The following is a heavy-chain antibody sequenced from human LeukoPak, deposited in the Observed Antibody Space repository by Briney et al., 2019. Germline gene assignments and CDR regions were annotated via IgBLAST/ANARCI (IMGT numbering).Heavy chain of an antibody. J-gene: IGHJ5*02. V-gene: IGHV3-11*06. CDR1: GFTFSDHY. CDR3: ARVAAAGGLNWFDP. CDR2: ISSSSSYT. D-gene: IGHD6-13*01. Sequence: GASLRLSCAPSGFTFSDHYMSWIRHAPGKGLEWDSYISSSSSYTNYADSVKGRFTISRDNAKNSLYLQMNSLRAEDTAVYYCARVAAAGGLNWFDPWGQGTLVTVSS.